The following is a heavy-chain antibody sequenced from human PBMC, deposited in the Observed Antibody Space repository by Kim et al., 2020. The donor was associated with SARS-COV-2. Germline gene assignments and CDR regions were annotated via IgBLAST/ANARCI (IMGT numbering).Heavy chain of an antibody. J-gene: IGHJ5*02. Sequence: SVKVSCKASGGTFSSYAISWVRQAPGQGLEWMGGIIPIFGTANYAQKFQGRVTITADESTSTAYMELSSLRSEDTAVYYCARVVVPATGWFDPWGQGTLVTVSS. CDR1: GGTFSSYA. CDR2: IIPIFGTA. CDR3: ARVVVPATGWFDP. D-gene: IGHD2-2*01. V-gene: IGHV1-69*13.